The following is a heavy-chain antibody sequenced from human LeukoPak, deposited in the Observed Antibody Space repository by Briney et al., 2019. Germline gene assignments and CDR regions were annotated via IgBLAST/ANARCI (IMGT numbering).Heavy chain of an antibody. V-gene: IGHV1-69*05. CDR3: AKSSYFYDSSKSDDY. Sequence: SVKVSCKASGGTFSNYAISWVRQAPGQGLEWMGGIIPIFGTAIYAQKFQDRVTITTDESTSTAYMELSGLRSEDTAMYYCAKSSYFYDSSKSDDYWGQGTLVTVSS. J-gene: IGHJ4*02. D-gene: IGHD3-22*01. CDR1: GGTFSNYA. CDR2: IIPIFGTA.